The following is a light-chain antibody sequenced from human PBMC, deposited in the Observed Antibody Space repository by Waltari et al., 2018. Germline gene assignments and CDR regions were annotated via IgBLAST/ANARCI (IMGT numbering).Light chain of an antibody. CDR1: QSVSSSY. V-gene: IGKV3-20*01. J-gene: IGKJ2*01. CDR2: GAS. CDR3: QQYGRSWNT. Sequence: IVLTHSPGTLSLSPGESATLSCRASQSVSSSYLAWYQQKPGQAPRLLIHGASSRATGIPDRFSGSGSGTDFTLTISRLEPEDFAVYYCQQYGRSWNTFGQGTKLEIK.